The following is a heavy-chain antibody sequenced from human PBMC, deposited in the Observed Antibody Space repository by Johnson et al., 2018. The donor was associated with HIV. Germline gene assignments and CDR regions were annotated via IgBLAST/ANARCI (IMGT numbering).Heavy chain of an antibody. J-gene: IGHJ3*02. Sequence: MLLVESGGGLVKPGGSLRLSCAASGFTFSSYWMSWVRQAPGKGLEWVANIKQDGSEKHFVDSVKGRFTIYRDNAKNSLYMQMSSLRAEDTAMYYCARGGYCSGGRCYSIHAFDIWGQGTMVTVSS. CDR2: IKQDGSEK. D-gene: IGHD2-15*01. CDR1: GFTFSSYW. CDR3: ARGGYCSGGRCYSIHAFDI. V-gene: IGHV3-7*04.